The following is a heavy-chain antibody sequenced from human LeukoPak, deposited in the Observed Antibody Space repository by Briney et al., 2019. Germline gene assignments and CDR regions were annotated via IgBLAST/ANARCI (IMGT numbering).Heavy chain of an antibody. D-gene: IGHD3-22*01. V-gene: IGHV3-30*01. CDR2: ISYDGSNK. CDR1: GFTFSSYA. J-gene: IGHJ4*02. Sequence: GGSLRLSFAASGFTFSSYAMHWVRQAPGKGREWVAVISYDGSNKYYADSVKGRFTISRDNSKNTLYLQMNSLRAEDTAVYYCARGGPYDSSGYYYVGQNPGLYYFDYWGQGTLVTVSS. CDR3: ARGGPYDSSGYYYVGQNPGLYYFDY.